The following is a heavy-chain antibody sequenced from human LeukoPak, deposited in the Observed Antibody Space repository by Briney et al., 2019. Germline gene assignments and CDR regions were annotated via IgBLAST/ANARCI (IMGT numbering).Heavy chain of an antibody. CDR2: IKQDGSEK. V-gene: IGHV3-7*01. CDR3: SVVVMDY. J-gene: IGHJ4*02. D-gene: IGHD3-22*01. CDR1: GFTFNNYW. Sequence: GGSLRLSCAASGFTFNNYWMNWVRQAPGKGLEWVANIKQDGSEKYYVDSVKGRFTISRDNAKNSLYLQMNSLRAEDTAVYYCSVVVMDYWGQGTLVTVSS.